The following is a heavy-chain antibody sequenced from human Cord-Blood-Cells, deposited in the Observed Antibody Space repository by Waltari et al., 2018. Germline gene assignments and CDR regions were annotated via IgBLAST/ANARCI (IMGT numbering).Heavy chain of an antibody. V-gene: IGHV4-34*01. CDR1: GGSFSGYY. D-gene: IGHD6-13*01. J-gene: IGHJ5*02. CDR2: INHSGST. CDR3: ARVDSSSWLNWFDP. Sequence: VQLQQWGAGLLKPSETLSLTCAVYGGSFSGYYWSWLRLPPGKGLEWIGEINHSGSTNYNPSLKSRVTISVDTSKNQFSLKLSSVTAADTAVYYCARVDSSSWLNWFDPWGQGTLVTVSS.